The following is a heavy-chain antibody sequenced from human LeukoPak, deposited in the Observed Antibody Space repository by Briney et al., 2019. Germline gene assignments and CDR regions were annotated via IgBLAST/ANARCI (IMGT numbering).Heavy chain of an antibody. J-gene: IGHJ5*02. D-gene: IGHD3-16*01. CDR3: ARGITFNWFDP. Sequence: GGSLRLSCAASGFTFSSYAMHWVRQAPGKGLEYVSAISSNGGSTYYANSVKGRFTISRDNSKNTLYLQMGSLRAEDMAVYYCARGITFNWFDPWGQGTLVTVSS. V-gene: IGHV3-64*01. CDR2: ISSNGGST. CDR1: GFTFSSYA.